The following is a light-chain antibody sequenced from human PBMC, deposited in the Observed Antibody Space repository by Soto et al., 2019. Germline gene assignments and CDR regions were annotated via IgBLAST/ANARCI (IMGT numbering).Light chain of an antibody. J-gene: IGKJ2*01. V-gene: IGKV1-33*01. CDR1: LDIDNY. Sequence: DIQMTQSPSSLSASVGDRVTITCQASLDIDNYLNWSQQKPGEAPKLVIYDASILETGVPSRFSGSGAGTDFTFTISSLQPEDVATYYWQHYHNLPMYTFGQGTRLEIK. CDR2: DAS. CDR3: QHYHNLPMYT.